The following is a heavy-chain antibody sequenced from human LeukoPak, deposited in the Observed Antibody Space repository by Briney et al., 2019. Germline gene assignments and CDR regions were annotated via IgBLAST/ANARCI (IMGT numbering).Heavy chain of an antibody. CDR2: IYYSGST. Sequence: SETLSLTCTVSGGSISSSSYYWGWIRRPPGKGLEWIGSIYYSGSTYYNPSLKSRVTISVDTSKNQFSLKLSSVTAADTAVYYCARSKSYYFDYWGQGTLVTVSS. J-gene: IGHJ4*02. D-gene: IGHD4-11*01. CDR1: GGSISSSSYY. V-gene: IGHV4-39*01. CDR3: ARSKSYYFDY.